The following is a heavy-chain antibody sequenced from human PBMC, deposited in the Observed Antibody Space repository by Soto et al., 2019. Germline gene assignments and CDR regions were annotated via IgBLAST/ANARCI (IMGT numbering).Heavy chain of an antibody. V-gene: IGHV4-59*01. CDR2: IYYSGST. J-gene: IGHJ6*02. D-gene: IGHD2-21*01. CDR1: GGSISSYY. Sequence: SETLSLTCTVSGGSISSYYWSWIRQPPGKGLEWIGYIYYSGSTNYNPSLKSRVTISVDTSKNQFSLKLSSVTAADTAVYYCAGAFIPHYYYYGMDVWGQGTTVTVSS. CDR3: AGAFIPHYYYYGMDV.